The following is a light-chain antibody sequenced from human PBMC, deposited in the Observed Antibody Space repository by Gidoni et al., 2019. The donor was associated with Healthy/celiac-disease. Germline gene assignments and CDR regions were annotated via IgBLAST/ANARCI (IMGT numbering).Light chain of an antibody. Sequence: DIQMTHSPSSLSASVGDRVTITCRASQSISSYLNWYQQKPGKAPKLLIYAASSLQSGVPSRFSGSGSGTDFTLTISSLQPEDFATYYGQQSYSTRITFGQGTRLEIK. V-gene: IGKV1-39*01. J-gene: IGKJ5*01. CDR2: AAS. CDR1: QSISSY. CDR3: QQSYSTRIT.